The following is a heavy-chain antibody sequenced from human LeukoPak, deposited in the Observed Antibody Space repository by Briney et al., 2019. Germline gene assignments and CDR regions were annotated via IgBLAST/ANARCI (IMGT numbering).Heavy chain of an antibody. Sequence: PSVKLSCTASGYTFTGYYMHWVRQAPGQGLGWMGWINPNSGGTNYAQKFQGRVTMTRDTSITTAYMELSRLRSEDTAVYYCARRGGSGSYPGPYYFDYWGQGTLVTVSS. V-gene: IGHV1-2*02. J-gene: IGHJ4*02. CDR1: GYTFTGYY. CDR3: ARRGGSGSYPGPYYFDY. D-gene: IGHD3-10*01. CDR2: INPNSGGT.